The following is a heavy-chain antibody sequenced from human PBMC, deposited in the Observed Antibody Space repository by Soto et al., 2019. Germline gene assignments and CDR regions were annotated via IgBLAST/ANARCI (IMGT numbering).Heavy chain of an antibody. CDR1: GGSTTAFY. D-gene: IGHD3-10*01. CDR3: ARRKGTWFDP. V-gene: IGHV4-59*08. CDR2: ASSGGSN. J-gene: IGHJ5*02. Sequence: QVQLQESGPGLVRASETLSLTCGVSGGSTTAFYWGWVRQPPGKGLEWIGHASSGGSNSYSPSLKGRVTISVAASKNEVSLYLRSVTAADTAIYYCARRKGTWFDPWGQGTLVTVSS.